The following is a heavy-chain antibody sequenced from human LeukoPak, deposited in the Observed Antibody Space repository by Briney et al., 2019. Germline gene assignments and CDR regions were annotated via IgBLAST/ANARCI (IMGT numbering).Heavy chain of an antibody. CDR1: GGYLSGYY. J-gene: IGHJ4*02. Sequence: PSETRSLTCAVYGGYLSGYYWSWIRQPQGKGLQWIGEINHSGSTNYNPSLKSRVTISVDTSKNQFSLKLSSMTTADTAVYYCARSLRGWYGFDYWGQGTLVTVSS. V-gene: IGHV4-34*01. D-gene: IGHD6-19*01. CDR2: INHSGST. CDR3: ARSLRGWYGFDY.